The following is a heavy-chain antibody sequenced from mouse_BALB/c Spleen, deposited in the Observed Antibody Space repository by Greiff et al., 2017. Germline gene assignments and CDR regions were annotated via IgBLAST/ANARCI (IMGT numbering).Heavy chain of an antibody. CDR2: ISSGSSTI. V-gene: IGHV5-17*02. Sequence: DVHLVESGGGLVQPGGSRKLSCAASGFTFSSFGMHWVRQAPEKGLEWVAYISSGSSTIYYADTVKGRFTISRDNPKNTLFLQMTSLRSEDTAMYYCARTAYYGNYVFAYWGQGTLVTVSA. CDR1: GFTFSSFG. D-gene: IGHD2-10*01. CDR3: ARTAYYGNYVFAY. J-gene: IGHJ3*01.